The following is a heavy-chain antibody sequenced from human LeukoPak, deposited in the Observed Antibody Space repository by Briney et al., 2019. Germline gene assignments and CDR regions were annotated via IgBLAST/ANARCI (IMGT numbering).Heavy chain of an antibody. CDR2: IFYTGGT. J-gene: IGHJ1*01. CDR1: GGSITTSSYY. V-gene: IGHV4-39*01. D-gene: IGHD3-10*01. CDR3: ARNQKVRGVRYFQH. Sequence: SETLSLTCSVSGGSITTSSYYWGWLRQPPEKGLEWIGSIFYTGGTYYSPSLKSRVTISVDTSKNQFSLKLSSVTAADTAVYYCARNQKVRGVRYFQHWGQGTLVTVSS.